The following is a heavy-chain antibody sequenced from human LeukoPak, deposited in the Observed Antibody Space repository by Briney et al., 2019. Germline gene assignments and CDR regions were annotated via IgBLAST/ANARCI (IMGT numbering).Heavy chain of an antibody. CDR2: IYYSGST. V-gene: IGHV4-59*01. Sequence: PSETLSLTCTVSGGSISSYYWSWIRQPPGKGLEWIGYIYYSGSTNYNPSLKSRVTISVDTSKNQFSLKLSSVTAADTAVYYCASRSYYMDVWGKGTTVSVSS. CDR1: GGSISSYY. CDR3: ASRSYYMDV. J-gene: IGHJ6*03.